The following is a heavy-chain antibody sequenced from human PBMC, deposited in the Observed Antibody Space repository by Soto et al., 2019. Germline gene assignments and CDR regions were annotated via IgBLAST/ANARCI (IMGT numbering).Heavy chain of an antibody. CDR2: IYHSGST. J-gene: IGHJ6*02. Sequence: SETLSLTCSVSGGSINSGRSSWNWIRQSPGKGLEWIASIYHSGSTYYNPSLKSRVSISVDRPENQFSLKLSSVAAADTAVYYCARPWPYYYYYGLDVWGQGTTVT. CDR1: GGSINSGRSS. CDR3: ARPWPYYYYYGLDV. V-gene: IGHV4-30-2*06.